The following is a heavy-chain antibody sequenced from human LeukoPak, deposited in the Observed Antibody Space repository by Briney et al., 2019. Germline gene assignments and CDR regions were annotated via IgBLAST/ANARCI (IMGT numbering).Heavy chain of an antibody. CDR1: GGSISSGGYS. V-gene: IGHV4-30-2*05. CDR3: ARDGGYSYGL. D-gene: IGHD5-18*01. Sequence: SETLSLTCAVSGGSISSGGYSWSWIRQPPGKGLEWIGYIYYSGSTYYNPSLKSRVTISVDTSKNQFSLKLSSVTAADTAVYYCARDGGYSYGLWGQGTLVTVSS. J-gene: IGHJ4*02. CDR2: IYYSGST.